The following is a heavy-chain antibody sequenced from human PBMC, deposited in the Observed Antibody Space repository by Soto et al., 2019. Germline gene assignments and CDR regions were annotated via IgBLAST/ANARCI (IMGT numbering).Heavy chain of an antibody. CDR3: ASEPSTTVTSTKGVC. D-gene: IGHD4-17*01. CDR1: GFTFSSYS. Sequence: EVQLVESGGGLVKPGGSLRLSCAASGFTFSSYSMNWVRQAPGKGLEWVSSISSSSSYIYYADSVKGRFTISRDNAKNSLYLQMNSLRAEDTAVYYCASEPSTTVTSTKGVCWGQGTLVTVSS. J-gene: IGHJ4*02. V-gene: IGHV3-21*01. CDR2: ISSSSSYI.